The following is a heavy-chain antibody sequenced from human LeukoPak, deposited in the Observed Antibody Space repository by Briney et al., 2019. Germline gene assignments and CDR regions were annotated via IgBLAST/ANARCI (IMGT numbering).Heavy chain of an antibody. CDR2: IYYSGST. V-gene: IGHV4-59*08. CDR1: GGSISSYY. Sequence: SETLSLTCTVSGGSISSYYWSWIRQPPGKGLEWIGYIYYSGSTNYNPSLKSRVTISVDTSKNQFSLKLSSVTAADTAFYYCARHPPYWYFDLWGRGTLVTVSS. J-gene: IGHJ2*01. CDR3: ARHPPYWYFDL.